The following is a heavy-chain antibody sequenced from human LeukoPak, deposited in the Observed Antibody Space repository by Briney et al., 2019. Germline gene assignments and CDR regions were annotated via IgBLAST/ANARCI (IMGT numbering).Heavy chain of an antibody. CDR2: ISGSGGST. CDR1: GFTFSDYW. Sequence: PGGSLTLSCTASGFTFSDYWMSWVRQAPGKGLEWVSAISGSGGSTYYADSVKGRFTISRDNSKNTLYLQMNSLRAEDTAVYYCAKDHRETMIVVVITTAAFDIWGQGTMVTVSS. CDR3: AKDHRETMIVVVITTAAFDI. V-gene: IGHV3-23*01. D-gene: IGHD3-22*01. J-gene: IGHJ3*02.